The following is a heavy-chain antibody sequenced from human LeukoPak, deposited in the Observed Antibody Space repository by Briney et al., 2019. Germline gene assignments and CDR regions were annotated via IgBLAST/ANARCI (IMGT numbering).Heavy chain of an antibody. CDR2: MSAYSGNA. V-gene: IGHV1-18*01. CDR1: GYTFTSSG. CDR3: ARYPRLYSRDWYNCLAGAFDI. Sequence: ASGKVSCKASGYTFTSSGISGGRQAPGQGLEWRGWMSAYSGNANYAQKLKGRVTMTTDTSTSTAYMELWRRRSDATGLYYCARYPRLYSRDWYNCLAGAFDIWGQGTMVTVSS. J-gene: IGHJ3*02. D-gene: IGHD6-19*01.